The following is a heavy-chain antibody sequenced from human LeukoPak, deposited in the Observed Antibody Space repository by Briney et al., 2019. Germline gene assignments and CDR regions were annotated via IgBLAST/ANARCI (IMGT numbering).Heavy chain of an antibody. J-gene: IGHJ4*02. CDR1: GYSISSGYY. CDR3: ASTYYDFWSGYFTFDY. V-gene: IGHV4-38-2*02. D-gene: IGHD3-3*01. CDR2: IYHSGST. Sequence: PSETLSLTCTVSGYSISSGYYWGWIRQPPGKGLEWIGSIYHSGSTYYNPSLKSRVTISVDTSKNQFSLKLSSVTAADTAVYYCASTYYDFWSGYFTFDYWGQGTLVTVSS.